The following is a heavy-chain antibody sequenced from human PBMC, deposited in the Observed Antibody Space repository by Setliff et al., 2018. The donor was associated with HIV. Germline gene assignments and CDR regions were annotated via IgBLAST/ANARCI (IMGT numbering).Heavy chain of an antibody. CDR3: ARARTDYYDRGRRSHYYIDV. Sequence: ASVKVSCKTSGYTFTGYHMHWVRQAPGQGLEWMGWINPNSGGTIYAQKFQDRVTMTRDTPSSTAYMELSRLRSDDTAVYYCARARTDYYDRGRRSHYYIDVWARGATVTVSS. CDR2: INPNSGGT. V-gene: IGHV1-2*02. J-gene: IGHJ6*03. CDR1: GYTFTGYH. D-gene: IGHD3-22*01.